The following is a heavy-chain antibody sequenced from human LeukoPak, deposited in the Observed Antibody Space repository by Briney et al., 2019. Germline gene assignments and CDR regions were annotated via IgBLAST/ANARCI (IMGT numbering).Heavy chain of an antibody. D-gene: IGHD2-2*02. V-gene: IGHV4-30-4*01. J-gene: IGHJ6*02. CDR2: IYYSGGT. CDR3: ARDRGYCSSTSCYIRYYYYGMDV. CDR1: GGSISSGDYY. Sequence: SQTLSLTCTVSGGSISSGDYYWSWIRQPPGKGLEWIGYIYYSGGTYYNPSLKSRVTISVDTSKNQFSLKLSSVTAADTAVYYCARDRGYCSSTSCYIRYYYYGMDVWGQGTTVTVSS.